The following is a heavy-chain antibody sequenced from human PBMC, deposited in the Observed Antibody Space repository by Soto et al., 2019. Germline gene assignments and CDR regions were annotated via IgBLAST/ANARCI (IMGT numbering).Heavy chain of an antibody. CDR3: ARAPDYDFLSGYYTEYYFDY. J-gene: IGHJ4*02. D-gene: IGHD3-3*01. V-gene: IGHV3-66*01. CDR2: IYSGGST. Sequence: EVQLVESGGGLVQPGGSLRLSCAASGFTVSSNYMSWVRQAPGKGLEWVSVIYSGGSTYYADSVKGRFTISRDNSKNTLYLQTNSLRAEDTAVYYCARAPDYDFLSGYYTEYYFDYWGQGTLVTVSS. CDR1: GFTVSSNY.